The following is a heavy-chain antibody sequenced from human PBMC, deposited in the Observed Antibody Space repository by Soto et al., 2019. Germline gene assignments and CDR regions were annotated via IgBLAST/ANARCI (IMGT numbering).Heavy chain of an antibody. D-gene: IGHD2-8*01. V-gene: IGHV4-31*03. J-gene: IGHJ4*02. CDR1: GVSLISGDYY. CDR2: IFYSGST. Sequence: SETLSLTCTVSGVSLISGDYYWSWIRQHPGKGLEWIGYIFYSGSTYYSPSLKSRVTISVDTSKNQFSLKLSSVTAADTAIYYCARLQYCTNGLCSRYSGPYDYWGQGTLVTVSS. CDR3: ARLQYCTNGLCSRYSGPYDY.